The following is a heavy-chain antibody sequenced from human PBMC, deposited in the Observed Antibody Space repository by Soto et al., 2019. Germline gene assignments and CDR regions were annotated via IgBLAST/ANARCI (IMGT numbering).Heavy chain of an antibody. J-gene: IGHJ6*02. Sequence: SETLSLTCTVSGGTISSGGYYWSWIRQHPGKGLDWIGYIYYSGSTYYNPSLKSRVTISVDTSKNQFSLKLSSVTAADTAVYYCARDRQYYDFWSGYYDYYYYGMDVWGQGTTVTVSS. D-gene: IGHD3-3*01. CDR2: IYYSGST. CDR3: ARDRQYYDFWSGYYDYYYYGMDV. V-gene: IGHV4-31*03. CDR1: GGTISSGGYY.